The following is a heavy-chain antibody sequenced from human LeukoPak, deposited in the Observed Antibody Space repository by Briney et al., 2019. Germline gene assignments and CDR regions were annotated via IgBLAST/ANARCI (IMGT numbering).Heavy chain of an antibody. J-gene: IGHJ6*02. Sequence: ASVKVSCKASGYTFTGYYMHWVRQAPGQGLEWMGWINPNSGGTNYAQKFQGRVTMTRDTSISTAYMELSRLRSDDTAVYYCARDFDWGYYYYGMDVWGQGTTVTVSS. CDR1: GYTFTGYY. CDR2: INPNSGGT. V-gene: IGHV1-2*02. CDR3: ARDFDWGYYYYGMDV. D-gene: IGHD3-9*01.